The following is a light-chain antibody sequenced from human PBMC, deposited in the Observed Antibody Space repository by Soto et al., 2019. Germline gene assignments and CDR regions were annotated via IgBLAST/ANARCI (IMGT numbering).Light chain of an antibody. CDR3: QQYVTSPSIT. V-gene: IGKV3-20*01. CDR2: AAS. Sequence: EIVLTQSPGALSLSPVDRATLSCWASESIGDYLAWYQQRPGQAPRLPIYAASRRASGTPHRFSGSGSERAFTLAISGLEPADFGVYYCQQYVTSPSITFGQGTRLEIK. J-gene: IGKJ5*01. CDR1: ESIGDY.